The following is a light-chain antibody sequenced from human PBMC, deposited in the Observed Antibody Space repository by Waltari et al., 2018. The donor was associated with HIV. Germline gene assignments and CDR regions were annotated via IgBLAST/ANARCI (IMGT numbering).Light chain of an antibody. CDR2: AAS. CDR3: QQYDDWPRT. V-gene: IGKV3-15*01. CDR1: QSVSRN. Sequence: EVVMTQSPATLSVSPGERAALACRASQSVSRNLAWYQQKPGQPPRLLIYAASTRASGVPVRIRGTGSGTEFTLTISSLQSEDFAVYYCQQYDDWPRTFGQGTRVEIK. J-gene: IGKJ1*01.